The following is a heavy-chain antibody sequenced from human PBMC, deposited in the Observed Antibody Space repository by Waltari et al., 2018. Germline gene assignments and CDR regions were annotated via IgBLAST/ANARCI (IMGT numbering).Heavy chain of an antibody. J-gene: IGHJ2*01. CDR2: ISAYNGNT. V-gene: IGHV1-18*01. CDR3: ARGGSYYYDSSGYLSYWYFDL. D-gene: IGHD3-22*01. CDR1: GYTFTSYG. Sequence: QVQLVQSGAEVKKPGASVKVSCKASGYTFTSYGISWVRQAPGQGLEWMGWISAYNGNTNYAQKLQGRGTMTTDTSTSTAYMELRSLRSDDTAVYYCARGGSYYYDSSGYLSYWYFDLWGRGTLVTVSS.